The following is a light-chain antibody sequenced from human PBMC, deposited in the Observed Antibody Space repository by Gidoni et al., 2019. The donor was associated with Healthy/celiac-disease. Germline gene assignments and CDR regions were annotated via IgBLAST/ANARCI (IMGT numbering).Light chain of an antibody. CDR3: QQSYSTPVT. CDR2: AAS. CDR1: QSISSY. Sequence: DIQMTQSPSSLSASVGDRVTITCRASQSISSYLNWYQQKPGKAPKLLIYAASSLQSEVPSRFSGSGSGTDFTLTISSLQPEDFATYYCQQSYSTPVTFGGXTKVEI. V-gene: IGKV1-39*01. J-gene: IGKJ4*01.